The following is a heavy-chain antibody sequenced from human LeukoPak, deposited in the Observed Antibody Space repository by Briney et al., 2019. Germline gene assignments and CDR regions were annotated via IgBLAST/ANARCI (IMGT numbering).Heavy chain of an antibody. CDR2: INHSGST. V-gene: IGHV4-34*01. J-gene: IGHJ4*02. D-gene: IGHD4-17*01. CDR1: GGSFSGYY. Sequence: PSETLSLTCAIYGGSFSGYYWSWIRQPPGKGLEWIGEINHSGSTNYNPSLKSRVTISVDTSKNQFSLKLSSVTAADTAVYYCARGNMTTVSNFDYWGQGTLVTVSS. CDR3: ARGNMTTVSNFDY.